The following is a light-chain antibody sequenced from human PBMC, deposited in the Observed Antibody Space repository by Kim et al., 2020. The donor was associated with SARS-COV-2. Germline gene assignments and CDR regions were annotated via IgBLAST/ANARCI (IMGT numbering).Light chain of an antibody. Sequence: EIVMTQSPATLSVSPGERATLSCRASHSVSSTLAWYQHKPGQAPRLLIYGTSTRATAVPARFSGSRSGTEFTLTISSLQSEDSAVYYCHQYNTWPPGTFGQGTKVDIK. CDR2: GTS. CDR1: HSVSST. J-gene: IGKJ2*01. V-gene: IGKV3-15*01. CDR3: HQYNTWPPGT.